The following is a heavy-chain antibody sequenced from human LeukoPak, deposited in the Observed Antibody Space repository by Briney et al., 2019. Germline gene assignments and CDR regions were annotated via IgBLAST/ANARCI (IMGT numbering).Heavy chain of an antibody. CDR2: ISYDGSNK. CDR1: GFTFSSYA. V-gene: IGHV3-30-3*01. Sequence: GGSLRLSCAASGFTFSSYAMHWVRQAPGKGLEWVAVISYDGSNKYYADSVKGRFTISRDNSKNTLYLQMNSLRAEDTAVYYCARDQRLYSSSWYFDYWGQGTLVTVSS. CDR3: ARDQRLYSSSWYFDY. D-gene: IGHD6-13*01. J-gene: IGHJ4*02.